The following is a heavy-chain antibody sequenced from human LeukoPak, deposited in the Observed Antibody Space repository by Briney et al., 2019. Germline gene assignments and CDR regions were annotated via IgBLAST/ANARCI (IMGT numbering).Heavy chain of an antibody. CDR2: INPNSGGT. CDR3: AVAVAGTFEFDY. CDR1: GYTFTGYY. J-gene: IGHJ4*02. V-gene: IGHV1-2*04. D-gene: IGHD6-19*01. Sequence: ASVKVSCKAPGYTFTGYYMHWVRQAPGQGLEWMGWINPNSGGTNYAQKFQGWVTMTRDTSISTAYMELSRLRSDDTAVYYCAVAVAGTFEFDYWGQGTLVTVSS.